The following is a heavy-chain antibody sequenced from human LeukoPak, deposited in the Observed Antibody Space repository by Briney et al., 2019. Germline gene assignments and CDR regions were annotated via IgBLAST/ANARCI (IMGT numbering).Heavy chain of an antibody. CDR3: ARAITMVRGVIITALGY. CDR1: GYTFTSYG. D-gene: IGHD3-10*01. Sequence: ASVNVSCKAPGYTFTSYGISWVRQAPGQGLEWMGWISAYNGNTNYAQKLQGRVTMTTDTSTSTAYMELRSLRSEDTAVYYCARAITMVRGVIITALGYWGQGTLVTVSS. CDR2: ISAYNGNT. J-gene: IGHJ4*02. V-gene: IGHV1-18*01.